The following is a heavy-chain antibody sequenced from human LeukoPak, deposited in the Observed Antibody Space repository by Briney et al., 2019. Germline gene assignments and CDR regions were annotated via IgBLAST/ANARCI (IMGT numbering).Heavy chain of an antibody. CDR2: IDPSDSDT. J-gene: IGHJ4*02. D-gene: IGHD3-9*01. Sequence: PGESLKISCKGSGYSFTSFWIGWVRQMPGKGLEWMGNIDPSDSDTRHSPSFQGQVTISVDKSISTAYLQWSSLKASDTAIYYCARLNDILTGPFDYWGQGTLVTVSS. CDR3: ARLNDILTGPFDY. CDR1: GYSFTSFW. V-gene: IGHV5-51*01.